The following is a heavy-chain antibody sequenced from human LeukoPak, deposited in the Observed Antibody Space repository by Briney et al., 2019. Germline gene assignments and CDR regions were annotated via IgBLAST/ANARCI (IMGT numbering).Heavy chain of an antibody. CDR3: ARGLYDSGDYYYGIRAYYFDQ. D-gene: IGHD3-22*01. Sequence: SQTLSLTCAVSGASFSGDYWSWLRQPPGKGLEWIAVINHSGRSNFNPSLQGRVTISVDTSKNQFSLNLSSVTAADTARYYCARGLYDSGDYYYGIRAYYFDQWGQGTLVTVSS. V-gene: IGHV4-34*01. J-gene: IGHJ4*02. CDR2: INHSGRS. CDR1: GASFSGDY.